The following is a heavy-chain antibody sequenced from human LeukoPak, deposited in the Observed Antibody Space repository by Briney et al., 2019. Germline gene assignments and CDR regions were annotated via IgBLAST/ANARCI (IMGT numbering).Heavy chain of an antibody. V-gene: IGHV3-9*02. Sequence: PGRSLRLSCAASGFTSDDYAMHWVQQAPGKGLEWVSGISWNSGSIGYADSVKGRFTISRDNAKNSLYLQMNSLRAEDTALYYCAKASYSSSWLFDYWGQGTLVTVSS. CDR1: GFTSDDYA. CDR3: AKASYSSSWLFDY. D-gene: IGHD6-13*01. CDR2: ISWNSGSI. J-gene: IGHJ4*02.